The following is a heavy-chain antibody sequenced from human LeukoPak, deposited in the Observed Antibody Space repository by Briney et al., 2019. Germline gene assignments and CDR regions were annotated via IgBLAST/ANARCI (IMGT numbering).Heavy chain of an antibody. CDR1: GYSFTSYW. V-gene: IGHV5-51*01. Sequence: GESLKISCKGSGYSFTSYWIGWVRQMPGKGLEWMGIIYPGDSDTRYSPSFQGQVTISAVKSISTAYLQWSSLKASDTAMYYCARQYCSSTSCYDDAFDIWGQGTMVTVSS. J-gene: IGHJ3*02. CDR2: IYPGDSDT. D-gene: IGHD2-2*01. CDR3: ARQYCSSTSCYDDAFDI.